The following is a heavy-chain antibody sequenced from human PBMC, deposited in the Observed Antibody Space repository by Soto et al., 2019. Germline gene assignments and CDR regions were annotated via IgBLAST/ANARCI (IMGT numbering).Heavy chain of an antibody. Sequence: EVQLVESGGGLVKPGGSLRLSCTASDFTFSDAWMNWVRQAPGKGLEWVARIKSNADGGTIHYAAPVKGRFTISRDDSKNILYLQMDSLKTEDTAMYYGFEGGDDYWGQGTLVIVSS. CDR3: FEGGDDY. J-gene: IGHJ4*02. D-gene: IGHD3-16*01. CDR2: IKSNADGGTI. CDR1: DFTFSDAW. V-gene: IGHV3-15*07.